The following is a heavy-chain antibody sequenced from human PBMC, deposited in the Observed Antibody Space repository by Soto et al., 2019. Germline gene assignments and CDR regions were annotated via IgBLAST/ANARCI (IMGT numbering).Heavy chain of an antibody. CDR1: GYTFTSYA. D-gene: IGHD6-13*01. V-gene: IGHV1-3*01. CDR3: AKADYSYSWAPGDY. J-gene: IGHJ4*02. Sequence: ASVKVSCKASGYTFTSYAMHWVRQAPGQRLEWMGWINAGNGNTKYSQKFQGRVTITRDTSASTAYMELNSLRVEDTALYYCAKADYSYSWAPGDYWGQGTLVTV. CDR2: INAGNGNT.